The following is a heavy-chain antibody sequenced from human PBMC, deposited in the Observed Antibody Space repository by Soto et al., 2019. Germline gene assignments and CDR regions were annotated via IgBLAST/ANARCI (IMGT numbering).Heavy chain of an antibody. CDR2: IWYDGSNK. Sequence: GSCVKVTSAAAGCPRSSYGMHWVRQAPGKGLEWVAVIWYDGSNKYYADSVKGRFTISRDNSKNTLYLQMNSLRAEDTAVYYCARVAELAAAGTYYYGMDVWGQGTTVTVSS. V-gene: IGHV3-33*01. CDR3: ARVAELAAAGTYYYGMDV. CDR1: GCPRSSYG. D-gene: IGHD6-13*01. J-gene: IGHJ6*02.